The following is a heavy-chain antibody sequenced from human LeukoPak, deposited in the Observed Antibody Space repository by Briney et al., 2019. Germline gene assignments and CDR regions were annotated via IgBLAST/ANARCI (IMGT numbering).Heavy chain of an antibody. CDR3: AKDHAGSGRAFEY. CDR1: GFTFSTYA. Sequence: RGSLRLSCAASGFTFSTYAMSWVRQAPGKGLEWVALMSSDGIKSYYADSVKGRFTVSRNTSKDIVYLQMNSLSADDTGIYYCAKDHAGSGRAFEYWGQGTLLTVSS. CDR2: MSSDGIKS. V-gene: IGHV3-30*04. J-gene: IGHJ4*02. D-gene: IGHD3-10*01.